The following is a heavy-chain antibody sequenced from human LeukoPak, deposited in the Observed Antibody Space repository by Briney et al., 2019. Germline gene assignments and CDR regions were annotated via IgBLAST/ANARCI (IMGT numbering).Heavy chain of an antibody. CDR2: ISSSGSTI. V-gene: IGHV3-48*03. J-gene: IGHJ5*02. CDR3: ARDDYYYDSSGYYDFDP. CDR1: GFTFSSYE. D-gene: IGHD3-22*01. Sequence: GGSLRLFCGASGFTFSSYEMNWVRQAPGKGLEWVSYISSSGSTIYYADSVKGRFTISRDNAKNSLYLQMNSLRAEDTAVYYCARDDYYYDSSGYYDFDPWGQGTLVTVSS.